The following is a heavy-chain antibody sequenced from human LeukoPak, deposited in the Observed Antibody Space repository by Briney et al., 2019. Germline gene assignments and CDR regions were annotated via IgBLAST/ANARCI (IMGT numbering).Heavy chain of an antibody. CDR2: ISGSGGRS. CDR1: GFTFSDYA. V-gene: IGHV3-23*01. Sequence: GGSLRLSCLVSGFTFSDYAMSWVRQAPGKGLEWVSTISGSGGRSYSEDPVKGRFTISRDNSRNTLYLQMNSLRVEDTAIYYCAKGGPQFFDYWGQGTLVTVSS. J-gene: IGHJ4*02. D-gene: IGHD5-24*01. CDR3: AKGGPQFFDY.